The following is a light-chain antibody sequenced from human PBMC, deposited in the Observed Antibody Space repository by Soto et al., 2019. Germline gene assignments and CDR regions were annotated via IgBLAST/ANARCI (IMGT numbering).Light chain of an antibody. CDR2: AAS. CDR1: QNINSH. V-gene: IGKV1-39*01. J-gene: IGKJ2*01. CDR3: QQSHITTLFT. Sequence: DIQMTQSPSSLSASIGDRVTITCRASQNINSHLNWYQQKPGKAPKVLIYAASRLQSGDPSRFSGSGSGTEFTLTISSLEPEDFATYYCQQSHITTLFTFGKGTKLEI.